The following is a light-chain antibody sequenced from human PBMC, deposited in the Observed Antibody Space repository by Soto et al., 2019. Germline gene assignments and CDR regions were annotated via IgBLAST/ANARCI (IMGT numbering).Light chain of an antibody. J-gene: IGLJ7*01. CDR1: SSIIGSSA. Sequence: QSVLTQPPSASGTPGQRVTISCSGSSSIIGSSAVNWYQQPPGTAPKVLIYGNNQRPSGVPDRFSGSKSGTSASLAISGLQSEDEAYYYCATWDDSLNGPVFGGGTQLTVL. V-gene: IGLV1-44*01. CDR3: ATWDDSLNGPV. CDR2: GNN.